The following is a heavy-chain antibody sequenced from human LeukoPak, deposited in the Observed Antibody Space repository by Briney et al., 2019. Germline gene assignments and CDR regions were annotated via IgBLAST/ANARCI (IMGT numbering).Heavy chain of an antibody. CDR3: AKDIGENSIAAARPLYYYYGLDV. D-gene: IGHD6-13*01. CDR2: ISGDGGST. V-gene: IGHV3-43*02. Sequence: GGSLRLSCAASGFTFDDYAMHWVRQAPGKVLEWVSLISGDGGSTYYADSVKGRFTISRDNSKNSLYLQMNSLRTEDTALYYCAKDIGENSIAAARPLYYYYGLDVWGQGTTVTVSS. J-gene: IGHJ6*02. CDR1: GFTFDDYA.